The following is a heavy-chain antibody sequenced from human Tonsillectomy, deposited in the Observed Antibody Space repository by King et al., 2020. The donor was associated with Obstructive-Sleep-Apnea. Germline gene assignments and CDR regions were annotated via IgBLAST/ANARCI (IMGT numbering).Heavy chain of an antibody. CDR1: GFSFSNAW. J-gene: IGHJ6*02. CDR3: TTDPHCSSSSCEYHYYYYGMDV. D-gene: IGHD2-2*01. CDR2: IKSKIEGGTT. Sequence: DVQLVESGGGLVKPGGSLRLSCAASGFSFSNAWMSWVRQAPGKGLEWVGRIKSKIEGGTTDYAAPVKGRFTISRDDSKTTLYLQMNSLKTEDTAVYYCTTDPHCSSSSCEYHYYYYGMDVWGQGITVTVSS. V-gene: IGHV3-15*01.